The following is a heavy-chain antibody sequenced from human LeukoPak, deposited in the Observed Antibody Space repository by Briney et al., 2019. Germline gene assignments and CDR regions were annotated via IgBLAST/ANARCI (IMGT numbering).Heavy chain of an antibody. D-gene: IGHD6-19*01. CDR1: GGSISSSSYY. CDR3: ARKYSSGWYNGGDYFDY. Sequence: SETLSLTCTVSGGSISSSSYYWGWIRQPPGKGLEWIGSIYYSGSTYYNPSLKSRVTISVDTSKNQFSLKLSSVTAADTAVYYCARKYSSGWYNGGDYFDYWGQGTLVTVSS. V-gene: IGHV4-39*07. CDR2: IYYSGST. J-gene: IGHJ4*02.